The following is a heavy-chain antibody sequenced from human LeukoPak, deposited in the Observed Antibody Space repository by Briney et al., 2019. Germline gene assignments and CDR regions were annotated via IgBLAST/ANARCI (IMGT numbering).Heavy chain of an antibody. J-gene: IGHJ4*02. Sequence: SETLSLTCSVSGGSVSGSSFYWGWIRQPPGKGLEWIGSIYYGGNTYYNPSLKSRVTISVDTSKHQFSLYLSSVTAADTAVYYCARHLNHGIPDYWGQGTLVTVSS. CDR2: IYYGGNT. V-gene: IGHV4-39*07. CDR1: GGSVSGSSFY. CDR3: ARHLNHGIPDY. D-gene: IGHD1-14*01.